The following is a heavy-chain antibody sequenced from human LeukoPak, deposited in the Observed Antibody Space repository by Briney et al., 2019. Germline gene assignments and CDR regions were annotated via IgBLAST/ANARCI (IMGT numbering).Heavy chain of an antibody. CDR1: GYTFTSYY. CDR2: INPSGGST. V-gene: IGHV1-46*01. D-gene: IGHD6-13*01. Sequence: GASVKVSCKASGYTFTSYYMRWVRQAPGQGLEWMGIINPSGGSTSYAQKFQGRVTMTRDMSTSTVYMELSSLRSEDTAVYYCARGLEDSSSPSTFDYWGQGTLVTVSS. CDR3: ARGLEDSSSPSTFDY. J-gene: IGHJ4*02.